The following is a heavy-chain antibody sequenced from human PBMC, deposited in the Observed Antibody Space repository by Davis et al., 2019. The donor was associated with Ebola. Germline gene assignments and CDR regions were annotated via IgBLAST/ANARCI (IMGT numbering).Heavy chain of an antibody. J-gene: IGHJ5*02. D-gene: IGHD3-22*01. Sequence: ASVKVSCKVSGYALSDLSMHWVRQALGKGLEWMGGFDPEDDETIKSQKLQGRVTMTTDTSTSTAYMELRSLRSDDTAVYYCARAWGTMIVVDWPPGWFDPWGQGTLVTVSS. CDR3: ARAWGTMIVVDWPPGWFDP. V-gene: IGHV1-24*01. CDR1: GYALSDLS. CDR2: FDPEDDET.